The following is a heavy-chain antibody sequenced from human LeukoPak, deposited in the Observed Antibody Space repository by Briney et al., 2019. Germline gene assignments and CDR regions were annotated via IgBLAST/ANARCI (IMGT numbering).Heavy chain of an antibody. D-gene: IGHD6-13*01. V-gene: IGHV4-30-4*01. CDR1: GGSISSGDYY. CDR2: IYYSGST. Sequence: PSQTLSLTCTVSGGSISSGDYYWSWIRQPPGKGLEWIGYIYYSGSTYYNPSLKSRVTISVDTSKNQFSLKLSSVTAADTAVYYCARGYNSSWYDSPFFDYWGQGTLVTVSS. CDR3: ARGYNSSWYDSPFFDY. J-gene: IGHJ4*02.